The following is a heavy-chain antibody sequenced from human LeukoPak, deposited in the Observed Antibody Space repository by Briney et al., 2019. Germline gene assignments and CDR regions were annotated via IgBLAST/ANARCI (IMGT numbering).Heavy chain of an antibody. CDR2: IYYSGST. CDR1: GGSISTYY. J-gene: IGHJ4*02. D-gene: IGHD6-13*01. V-gene: IGHV4-59*01. CDR3: ARSWFSTGPADY. Sequence: SETLSLTCTVSGGSISTYYWSWIRQPPGKGLEWIGYIYYSGSTNYNPSLKGRVTISVDTSKNQFSLKLSSVTAADTAVYYCARSWFSTGPADYWGQGTLVTVSS.